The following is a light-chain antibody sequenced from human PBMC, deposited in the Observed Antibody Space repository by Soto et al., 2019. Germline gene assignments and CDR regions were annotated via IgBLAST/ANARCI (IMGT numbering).Light chain of an antibody. J-gene: IGKJ2*01. CDR1: QSVGSPY. V-gene: IGKV3-20*01. CDR2: GAS. Sequence: EIVLTQSPGTLSLSPGERATLSCRASQSVGSPYLAWYQHKPGQAPRLLIYGASSRATGIPDRFSGSGSATDFTLTISRLEPEDFATYYCQQSYSTSYTFGQGTKLEIK. CDR3: QQSYSTSYT.